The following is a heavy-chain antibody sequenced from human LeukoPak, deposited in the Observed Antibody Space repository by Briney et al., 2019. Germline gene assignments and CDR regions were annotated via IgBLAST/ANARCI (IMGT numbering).Heavy chain of an antibody. J-gene: IGHJ6*02. Sequence: GGSMRLSCVASGFTVSSNYMSWVRQAPGKGLEWVSVIYSGGSTYYADSVKGRFTISRHNSKNTLYLQTNSLRAEDTAVYYCARDVGGPPVAGSGMDVWGQGTTVTVSS. CDR1: GFTVSSNY. CDR2: IYSGGST. CDR3: ARDVGGPPVAGSGMDV. V-gene: IGHV3-53*04. D-gene: IGHD6-19*01.